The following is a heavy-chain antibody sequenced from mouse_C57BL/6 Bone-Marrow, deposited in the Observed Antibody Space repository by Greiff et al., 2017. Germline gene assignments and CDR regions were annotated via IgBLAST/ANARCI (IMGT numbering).Heavy chain of an antibody. CDR3: ASPLYGSGPAWFAY. Sequence: QVQLQQSGAELARPGASVKLSCKASGYTFTSYGISWVKQRTGQGLEWIGEIYPRSGNTYYNQKFKGKATLTADKSSSTAYMELRSLTSEDSAVXFCASPLYGSGPAWFAYWGQGTLVTVSA. J-gene: IGHJ3*01. D-gene: IGHD1-1*01. CDR2: IYPRSGNT. V-gene: IGHV1-81*01. CDR1: GYTFTSYG.